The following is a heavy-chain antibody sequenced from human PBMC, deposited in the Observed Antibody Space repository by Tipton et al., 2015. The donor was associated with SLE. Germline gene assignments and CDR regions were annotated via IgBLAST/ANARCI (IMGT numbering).Heavy chain of an antibody. CDR2: IIPILGIA. CDR1: GGTFSSYA. V-gene: IGHV1-69*04. CDR3: VTVTGDFQH. D-gene: IGHD4-17*01. J-gene: IGHJ1*01. Sequence: QVQLVQSGPEVKKPGSSVKVSCKASGGTFSSYAISWVRQAPGQGLEWMGRIIPILGIANYAQKFQGRVTITADKSTSTAYMELSSLRSEDTAVYYCVTVTGDFQHWGQGTLVTVSS.